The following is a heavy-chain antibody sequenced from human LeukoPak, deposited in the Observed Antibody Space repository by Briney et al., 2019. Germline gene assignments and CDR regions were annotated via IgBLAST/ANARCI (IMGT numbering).Heavy chain of an antibody. CDR1: GFTFSSYS. D-gene: IGHD6-19*01. CDR2: ISSSSSTI. CDR3: ASLGSGRYYYYYMDV. J-gene: IGHJ6*03. V-gene: IGHV3-48*01. Sequence: PGGSLRLSCAASGFTFSSYSMNWVRQAPGKGLEWVSYISSSSSTIYYADSVKGRFTISRDNAKNSLYLQMNSLRAEDTAVYYCASLGSGRYYYYYMDVWGKGTTVTVSS.